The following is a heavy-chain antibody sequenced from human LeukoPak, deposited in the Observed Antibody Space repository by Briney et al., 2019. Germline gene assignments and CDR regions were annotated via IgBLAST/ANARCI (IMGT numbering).Heavy chain of an antibody. J-gene: IGHJ4*02. CDR1: GFTFSSYW. CDR2: IKSDGSSP. Sequence: GGSLRLSCAASGFTFSSYWMHWVRQAPGKGLVWVSRIKSDGSSPSYADSVKGRFTISRDNAKNTLYLQMNSLRAEDTAVYYCARVGSSWQEFDYWGQGTLVTVSS. D-gene: IGHD6-13*01. CDR3: ARVGSSWQEFDY. V-gene: IGHV3-74*01.